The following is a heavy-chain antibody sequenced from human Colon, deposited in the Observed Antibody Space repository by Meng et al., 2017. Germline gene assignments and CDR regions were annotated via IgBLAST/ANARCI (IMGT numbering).Heavy chain of an antibody. CDR1: GYTFTSSD. Sequence: QLQLWQPGAEVRKPGASVKVTCKASGYTFTSSDINWVRQATGRGLEWLGWMKPNNGNTGSAQKFQGRVSMTRDTSIGTAYMELSGLTSEDTAVYYCARTAMLDSWGQGTLVTVSS. V-gene: IGHV1-8*01. D-gene: IGHD2-2*01. CDR2: MKPNNGNT. CDR3: ARTAMLDS. J-gene: IGHJ5*01.